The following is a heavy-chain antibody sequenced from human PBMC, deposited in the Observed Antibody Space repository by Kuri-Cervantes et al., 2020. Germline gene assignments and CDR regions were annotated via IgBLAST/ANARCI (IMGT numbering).Heavy chain of an antibody. CDR1: GGSISSSSYY. Sequence: SETLSLTCTVSGGSISSSSYYWGWIRQPPGKGLEWIGSIYHSGSTYYNPSLKSRITISVDTSKNQFSLKLSSVTAADTAMYYCARHKQWLVGLDFRGQGTLVTVSS. CDR3: ARHKQWLVGLDF. CDR2: IYHSGST. V-gene: IGHV4-39*01. J-gene: IGHJ4*02. D-gene: IGHD6-19*01.